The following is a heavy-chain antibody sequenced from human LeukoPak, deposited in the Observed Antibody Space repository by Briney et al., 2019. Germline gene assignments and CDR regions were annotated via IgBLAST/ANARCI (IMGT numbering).Heavy chain of an antibody. V-gene: IGHV3-74*01. D-gene: IGHD3-3*01. CDR2: INTDASST. Sequence: GGSLRLSCVASGFTFSTYWMYWVRQAPGKGLVWVSRINTDASSTTYADSVKGRFTISGDNAKNTLYLQMNSLRAEDTAVYYCARDRGTYGVLNYWGQGTLVSVSS. CDR1: GFTFSTYW. CDR3: ARDRGTYGVLNY. J-gene: IGHJ4*02.